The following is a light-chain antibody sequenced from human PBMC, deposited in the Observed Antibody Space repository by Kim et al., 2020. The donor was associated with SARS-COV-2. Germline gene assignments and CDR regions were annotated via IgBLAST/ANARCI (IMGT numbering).Light chain of an antibody. CDR3: QHYNSYFRT. Sequence: DIQMTQSPSTLSASVGDRVTITCRASQSISSWLAWYQQKPGKAPKLLIYKASSLQSGVPSRFSGSGSGTEFTLTISGLQPVDFATYYCQHYNSYFRTSGQGTKVDIK. J-gene: IGKJ1*01. V-gene: IGKV1-5*03. CDR2: KAS. CDR1: QSISSW.